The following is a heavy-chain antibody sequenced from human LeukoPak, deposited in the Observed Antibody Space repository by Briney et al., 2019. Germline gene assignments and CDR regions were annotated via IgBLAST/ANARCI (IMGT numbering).Heavy chain of an antibody. CDR1: VYTLTELS. CDR3: ATRHYDYVWGSYPTEY. Sequence: ASVKVSCKGSVYTLTELSMHWVRQAPGKGLEWMGGFDPEDGETIYAQKFQGRVTMTEDTSTDTAYMELSSLRSEDTAVYYCATRHYDYVWGSYPTEYWGQGTLVTVSS. CDR2: FDPEDGET. V-gene: IGHV1-24*01. J-gene: IGHJ4*02. D-gene: IGHD3-16*02.